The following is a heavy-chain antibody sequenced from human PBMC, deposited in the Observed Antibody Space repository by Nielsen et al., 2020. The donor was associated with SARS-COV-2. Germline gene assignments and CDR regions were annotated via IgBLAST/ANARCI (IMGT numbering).Heavy chain of an antibody. D-gene: IGHD6-19*01. CDR1: GFTVSSNY. CDR3: ARGNSSGWSYYFDY. CDR2: IYSGGST. J-gene: IGHJ4*02. Sequence: GESLKISCAASGFTVSSNYMSWVRQAPGKGLEWVSAIYSGGSTYYADSVKGRFTISRHNSKNTLYLQMNSLRAEDTAVYYCARGNSSGWSYYFDYWGQGTLVTVSS. V-gene: IGHV3-53*04.